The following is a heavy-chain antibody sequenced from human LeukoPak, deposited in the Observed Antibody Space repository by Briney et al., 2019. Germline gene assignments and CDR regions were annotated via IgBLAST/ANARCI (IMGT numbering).Heavy chain of an antibody. CDR1: GGSISSYY. CDR2: IHYSGST. CDR3: ARGRGYSGYDYAY. J-gene: IGHJ4*02. Sequence: PSETLSLTCTVSGGSISSYYWSWIRQPPGKGLEWIGYIHYSGSTNYNPSLKSRVTISVDTSKNQFSLKLSSVTAADTAVYYCARGRGYSGYDYAYWGQGTLVTVSS. V-gene: IGHV4-59*01. D-gene: IGHD5-12*01.